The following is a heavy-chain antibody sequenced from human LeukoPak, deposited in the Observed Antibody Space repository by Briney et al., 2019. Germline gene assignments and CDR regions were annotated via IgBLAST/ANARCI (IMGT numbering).Heavy chain of an antibody. CDR3: AKTPSGYSSSWYYFDH. V-gene: IGHV3-23*01. D-gene: IGHD6-13*01. Sequence: GGSLRLSCAASGFTFSSYAMSWVRQAPGKGLEWVSNINNSGGSTYYADSVKGRFTISRDNSKNALYLQMNSLRAEDTAVYFCAKTPSGYSSSWYYFDHWGQGTLVTVSS. CDR1: GFTFSSYA. J-gene: IGHJ4*02. CDR2: INNSGGST.